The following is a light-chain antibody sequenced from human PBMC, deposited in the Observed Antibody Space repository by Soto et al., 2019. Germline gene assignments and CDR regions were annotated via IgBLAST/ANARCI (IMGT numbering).Light chain of an antibody. Sequence: DLRITHSPCSLSASVSYRVTSTCRASQTITNCLNWYQHKPGKAPKLLIYAASSLQSGVPSRFSGSGSGTDFTLTISSLQPEDFATYYCQQSYSTPRTFGQGTKVDIK. CDR2: AAS. CDR3: QQSYSTPRT. J-gene: IGKJ1*01. CDR1: QTITNC. V-gene: IGKV1-39*01.